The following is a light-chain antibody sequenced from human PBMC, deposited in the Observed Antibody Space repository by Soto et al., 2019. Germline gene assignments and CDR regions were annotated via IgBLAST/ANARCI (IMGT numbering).Light chain of an antibody. CDR3: QHSFNLPYT. Sequence: DIQMTQSPSSLSASVGDRVTITCRASQTISTYLNWYQQNPGKAPKLLIYAASNLQSGVPSRFSGSGSGTDFTLTINSLQPEDFATYYCQHSFNLPYTFGQGTILEIK. J-gene: IGKJ2*01. CDR1: QTISTY. CDR2: AAS. V-gene: IGKV1-39*01.